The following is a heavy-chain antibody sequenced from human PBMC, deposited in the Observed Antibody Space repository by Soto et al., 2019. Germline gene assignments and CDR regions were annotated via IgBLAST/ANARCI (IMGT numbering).Heavy chain of an antibody. CDR2: ISGSGGST. J-gene: IGHJ6*02. D-gene: IGHD3-10*01. CDR3: AKEMLYGSGRLPLQIYYYYGMDV. CDR1: GFTFGSYA. V-gene: IGHV3-23*01. Sequence: GGSLRLSCAASGFTFGSYAMSWVRQAPGKGLEWVSAISGSGGSTYYADSVKGRFTISRDNSKNTLYLQMNSLRAEDTAVYYCAKEMLYGSGRLPLQIYYYYGMDVWGQGTTVTVSS.